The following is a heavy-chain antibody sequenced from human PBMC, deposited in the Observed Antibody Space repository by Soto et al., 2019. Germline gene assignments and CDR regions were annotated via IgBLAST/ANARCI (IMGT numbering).Heavy chain of an antibody. CDR2: IYYSGTT. V-gene: IGHV4-59*11. Sequence: PSETLSLTCTVSGGSINNHYWSWIRQPPGKGLEWIGYIYYSGTTNYNPSLKSRVTISVDTSKNQFSLKLSSVTAADTAAYYCARAVGHSGYDLDMDVWGQGTTVTVSS. J-gene: IGHJ6*02. D-gene: IGHD5-12*01. CDR3: ARAVGHSGYDLDMDV. CDR1: GGSINNHY.